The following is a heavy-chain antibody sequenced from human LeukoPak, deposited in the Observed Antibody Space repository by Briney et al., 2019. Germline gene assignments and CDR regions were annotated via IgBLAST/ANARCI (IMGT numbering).Heavy chain of an antibody. D-gene: IGHD5-12*01. Sequence: GGSLRLCCAASGFTFTSYAMSWVRQAPGEGLEWVSAISSSGGTTYYADSVKGRFTISRDNSKNTLYMQMHSLRAEDTAVYYCAKALGSIVVTTTDYWGQGTLVTASS. V-gene: IGHV3-23*01. CDR2: ISSSGGTT. CDR3: AKALGSIVVTTTDY. J-gene: IGHJ4*02. CDR1: GFTFTSYA.